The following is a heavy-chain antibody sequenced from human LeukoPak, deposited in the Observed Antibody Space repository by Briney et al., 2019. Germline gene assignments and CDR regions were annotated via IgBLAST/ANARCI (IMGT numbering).Heavy chain of an antibody. Sequence: ASVKVSCKASGYTFTGYYMHWVRQAPGQGLEWMGGILPIFGTTNYAQKFQGRVTITADESTSTAYMEMSSLRSEDTAVYYCGRVSCGGNCYSLIGTFDIWGQGTMVTVSS. CDR1: GYTFTGYY. CDR3: GRVSCGGNCYSLIGTFDI. V-gene: IGHV1-69*13. J-gene: IGHJ3*02. CDR2: ILPIFGTT. D-gene: IGHD2-15*01.